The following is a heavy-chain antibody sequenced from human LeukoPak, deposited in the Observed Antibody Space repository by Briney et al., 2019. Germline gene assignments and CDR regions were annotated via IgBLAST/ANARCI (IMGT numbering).Heavy chain of an antibody. Sequence: ASVKVSCKAAGYTFTSYAMHWVRQAPGQRLEWRGWINAGNGNTKYSQEFQGRVTITRDTYASTAYMELSSLRAEDTAVYYCAKDRRTHSYSSRWLDHWGQGTLVTVSS. D-gene: IGHD6-13*01. CDR2: INAGNGNT. V-gene: IGHV1-3*03. CDR3: AKDRRTHSYSSRWLDH. CDR1: GYTFTSYA. J-gene: IGHJ4*02.